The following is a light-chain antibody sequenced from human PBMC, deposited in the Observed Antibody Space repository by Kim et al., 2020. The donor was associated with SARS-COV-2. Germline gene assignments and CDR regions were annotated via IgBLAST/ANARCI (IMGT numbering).Light chain of an antibody. CDR3: QRYGRSPLT. CDR1: QSVSSSY. CDR2: ASS. Sequence: EIVLTQSPATLSLSPGERATISCRASQSVSSSYSSWYQQKPGHAPRLLIYASSSTTTGTPDIFSSSGSGTDFTLTISRLDPEVVVVYYWQRYGRSPLTFGRGTKVDIK. J-gene: IGKJ3*01. V-gene: IGKV3-20*01.